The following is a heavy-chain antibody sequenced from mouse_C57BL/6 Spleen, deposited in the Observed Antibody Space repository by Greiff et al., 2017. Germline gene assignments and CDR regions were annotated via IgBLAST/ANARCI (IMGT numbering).Heavy chain of an antibody. J-gene: IGHJ1*03. CDR2: ISDGGSYT. Sequence: DVKLVESGGGLVKPGGSLKLSCAASGFTFSSYAMSWVRQTPEKRLEWVATISDGGSYTYYPDNVKGRFTISRDNAKNNLYLQMSHLKSEDTAMYYCARAYYGSSYGYFDVWGTGTTVTVSS. V-gene: IGHV5-4*03. CDR1: GFTFSSYA. CDR3: ARAYYGSSYGYFDV. D-gene: IGHD1-1*01.